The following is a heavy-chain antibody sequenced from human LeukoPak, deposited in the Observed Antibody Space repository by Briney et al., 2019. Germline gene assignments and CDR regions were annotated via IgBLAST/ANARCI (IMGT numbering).Heavy chain of an antibody. CDR2: ISSSSSYI. V-gene: IGHV3-21*01. Sequence: GGSLRFSCAASGFTFSSYSMTWVRQAPGKGLEWVSSISSSSSYIYYADSVKGRFTISRDNAKNSLYLQMNSLRAEDTAVYYCARDRMSKAPHPDYWGQGTLVTVSS. CDR3: ARDRMSKAPHPDY. CDR1: GFTFSSYS. J-gene: IGHJ4*02.